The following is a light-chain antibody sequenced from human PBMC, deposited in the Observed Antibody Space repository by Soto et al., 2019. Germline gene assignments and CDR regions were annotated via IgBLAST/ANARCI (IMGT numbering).Light chain of an antibody. CDR2: DAS. Sequence: DIQMTQSPSTLSASVGDRVTITCRASQSISSWLAWYQQKPGKAPKLLIYDASSLESGVPSRFSGSGSGTEFTLTISSLQPDDFATNYCLHHNTYSYTFGQGTKVDIK. CDR1: QSISSW. V-gene: IGKV1-5*01. CDR3: LHHNTYSYT. J-gene: IGKJ2*01.